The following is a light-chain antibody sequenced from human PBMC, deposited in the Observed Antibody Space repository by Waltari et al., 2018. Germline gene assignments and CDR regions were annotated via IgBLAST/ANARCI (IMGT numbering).Light chain of an antibody. Sequence: DIVMTQSPLFLPVTPGEPASISCRSSQSLLHSHGFNYVDWYLQKPGQSPQLLIYLDSNRASGVPDRFSGSGSRTDFTLKISRVEAEDVGIYYCMQALQTPITFGQGTRLEIK. CDR1: QSLLHSHGFNY. CDR3: MQALQTPIT. J-gene: IGKJ5*01. CDR2: LDS. V-gene: IGKV2-28*01.